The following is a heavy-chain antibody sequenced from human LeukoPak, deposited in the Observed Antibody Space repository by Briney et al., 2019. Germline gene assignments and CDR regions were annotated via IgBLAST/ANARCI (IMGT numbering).Heavy chain of an antibody. D-gene: IGHD5-18*01. J-gene: IGHJ6*02. V-gene: IGHV1-46*01. CDR1: GYTFTSYY. CDR2: INPSGGST. CDR3: ARGGYSYGLHYYYGMDV. Sequence: ASVKVSCKASGYTFTSYYMHWVRQAPGQGLEWMGIINPSGGSTSYAQKFQGRVTMTRDTSTSTVYMELSSLRSEDTAVYYCARGGYSYGLHYYYGMDVWGQGTTVTVSS.